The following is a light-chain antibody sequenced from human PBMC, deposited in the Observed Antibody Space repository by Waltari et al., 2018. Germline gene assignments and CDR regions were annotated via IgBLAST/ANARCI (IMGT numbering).Light chain of an antibody. J-gene: IGLJ3*02. CDR1: NIGRKS. CDR2: DDS. CDR3: QVWDSSSDHRV. V-gene: IGLV3-21*02. Sequence: SYLLTQAPSVSVAPGQTARITCGGDNIGRKSVHWYQQKPDQAPVLVVYDDSDRPSGIRERFFGSNSGNTATLSISRVEAGDEADYYCQVWDSSSDHRVFGGGTKLTVL.